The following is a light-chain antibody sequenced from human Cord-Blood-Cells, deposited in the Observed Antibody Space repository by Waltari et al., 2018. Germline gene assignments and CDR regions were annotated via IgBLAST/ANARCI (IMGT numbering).Light chain of an antibody. V-gene: IGKV1-39*01. CDR3: QQSYSTPYT. Sequence: DIQMTQSPSSLSASVGDRVTITCPASQSISSYLNWYHQKPGKAPKLLIYAASSLQSGVPSRFSGSGSGTDFTLTISSLQPEDFATYYCQQSYSTPYTFGQRTKLEIK. CDR2: AAS. J-gene: IGKJ2*01. CDR1: QSISSY.